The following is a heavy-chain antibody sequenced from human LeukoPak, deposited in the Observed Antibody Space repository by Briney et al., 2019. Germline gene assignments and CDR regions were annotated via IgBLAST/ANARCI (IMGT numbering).Heavy chain of an antibody. CDR3: ASEYGDSPFWY. D-gene: IGHD4-17*01. Sequence: PGGSLRLSCAASGFTFSSYSMNWVRQAPGKGLEWVSSISSSSSYIYYADSVKGRFIISRDNAKNSLYLQMNSLRAEDTAVYYCASEYGDSPFWYWGQGTLVTVSS. J-gene: IGHJ4*02. CDR2: ISSSSSYI. CDR1: GFTFSSYS. V-gene: IGHV3-21*01.